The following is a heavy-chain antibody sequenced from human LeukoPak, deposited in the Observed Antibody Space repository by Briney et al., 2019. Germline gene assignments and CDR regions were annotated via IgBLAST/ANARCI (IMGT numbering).Heavy chain of an antibody. D-gene: IGHD3-22*01. Sequence: GGSLRLSCAASGFTFSTFAMTWVRQAPGRGLEWVSTISGTGGSTYYADSEKGRFTISRDRSKNTLFLHMNSLRADDTAVYYWAKAASTNYDSSGPGNGGQGPLVTVSS. CDR1: GFTFSTFA. CDR2: ISGTGGST. V-gene: IGHV3-23*01. J-gene: IGHJ4*02. CDR3: AKAASTNYDSSGPGN.